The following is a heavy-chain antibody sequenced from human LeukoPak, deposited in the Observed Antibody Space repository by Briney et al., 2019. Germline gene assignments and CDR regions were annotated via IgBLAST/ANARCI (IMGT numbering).Heavy chain of an antibody. CDR3: ARDPYDFWNGHFVSYYYGMDV. CDR2: ISAYNGNT. D-gene: IGHD3-3*01. CDR1: GHTFTSYG. J-gene: IGHJ6*02. V-gene: IGHV1-18*01. Sequence: GASVKVSCKASGHTFTSYGISWVRQAPGQGLEWMGWISAYNGNTNYAQKLQGRVTMTTDTSTSTAYMELRSLRSDDTAVYYCARDPYDFWNGHFVSYYYGMDVWGQGTTVTVSS.